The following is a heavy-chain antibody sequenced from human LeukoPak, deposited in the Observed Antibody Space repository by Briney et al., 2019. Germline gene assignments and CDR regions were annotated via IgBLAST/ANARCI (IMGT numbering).Heavy chain of an antibody. Sequence: SQTLSLTCTVSGGSISSGGYYWSWIRQHPGKGLEWIGYIYYSGSTYYNPSLKSRVTISVDTSKNQFSLKLSSVTAADTAVYYCARATVQLGYCSGGSCLFDYWGQGTLVTVSS. D-gene: IGHD2-15*01. V-gene: IGHV4-31*03. J-gene: IGHJ4*02. CDR2: IYYSGST. CDR3: ARATVQLGYCSGGSCLFDY. CDR1: GGSISSGGYY.